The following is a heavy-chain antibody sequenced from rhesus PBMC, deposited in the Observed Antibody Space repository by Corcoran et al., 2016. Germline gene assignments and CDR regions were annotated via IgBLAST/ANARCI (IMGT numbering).Heavy chain of an antibody. J-gene: IGHJ5-1*01. CDR1: GGSISRTHW. Sequence: QVQLQESGPALVRPSETLSLPCPVSGGSISRTHWWTWIRQSPGQGLEWMGGVFGSSGTTEYNPSLKSRVSISKDTSKNQFSLNLKSVTAADTAIYYCARVGAGYPYNRFDVWGPGVLVTVSS. CDR3: ARVGAGYPYNRFDV. V-gene: IGHV4-93*01. D-gene: IGHD2-2*01. CDR2: VFGSSGTT.